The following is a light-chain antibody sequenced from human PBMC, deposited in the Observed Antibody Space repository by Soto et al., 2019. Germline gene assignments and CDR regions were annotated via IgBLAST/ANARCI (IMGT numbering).Light chain of an antibody. CDR1: QDSTKY. CDR2: DAS. V-gene: IGKV1-9*01. Sequence: IQLTQSPSSLSASVGDRVTITCRASQDSTKYLAWYQQKPGKAPNLLIYDASTLHSGVPSRFSGSGSGTDFTLTVSGPKTEYFATYYCQLLSSYPSTFGGGTKVEIK. J-gene: IGKJ4*01. CDR3: QLLSSYPST.